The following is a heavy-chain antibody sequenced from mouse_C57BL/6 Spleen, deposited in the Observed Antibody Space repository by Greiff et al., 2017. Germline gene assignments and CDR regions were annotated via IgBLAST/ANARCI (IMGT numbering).Heavy chain of an antibody. CDR3: ARSPYDYDAMDY. Sequence: QLQQPGAELVRPGSSVKLSCKASGYTFTSYWMDWVKQRPGQGLEWIGNIYPSDSETHYNQKFKDKATLTVDKSSSTAYMQLSSLTSEDSAVYYCARSPYDYDAMDYWGQGTSVTVSS. CDR2: IYPSDSET. D-gene: IGHD6-5*01. J-gene: IGHJ4*01. CDR1: GYTFTSYW. V-gene: IGHV1-61*01.